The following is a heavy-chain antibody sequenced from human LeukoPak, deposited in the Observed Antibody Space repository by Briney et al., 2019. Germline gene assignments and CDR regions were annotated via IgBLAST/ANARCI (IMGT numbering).Heavy chain of an antibody. J-gene: IGHJ4*02. CDR3: ARDLYDSSGYYGDY. V-gene: IGHV1-2*02. D-gene: IGHD3-22*01. CDR2: INPNSGGT. Sequence: GASVKVSCKASGYTFTGYYMHWVRQAPGQGLEWMGWINPNSGGTSYAQKFQGRVTMTRDTSISTAYMELSRLRSDDTAVYYCARDLYDSSGYYGDYWGQGTLVTVSS. CDR1: GYTFTGYY.